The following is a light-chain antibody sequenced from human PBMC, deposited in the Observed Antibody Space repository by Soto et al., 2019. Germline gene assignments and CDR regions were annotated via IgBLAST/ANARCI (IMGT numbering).Light chain of an antibody. CDR1: SSNIGAGYD. CDR2: GNS. CDR3: QSYDSSLSALWV. J-gene: IGLJ3*02. V-gene: IGLV1-40*01. Sequence: QPVLTQPASVSGAPGQRVTISCTGSSSNIGAGYDVHWYQQLPGTAPKLLIYGNSNRPSGVPDRFSGSKSGTSASLAITGLQAEDEADYYCQSYDSSLSALWVFGGGTKLTVL.